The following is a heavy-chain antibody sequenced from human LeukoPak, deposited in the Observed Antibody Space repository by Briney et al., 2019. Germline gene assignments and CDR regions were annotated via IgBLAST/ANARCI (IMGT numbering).Heavy chain of an antibody. Sequence: GASVKVSCKASGYTFTGYYMHWVRQAPGQGREWMGWINPNSGGTNYAQKFQGRVTMTRDTSISTAYMELSRLRSDDTAVYYCARARVYSGYDYYFDYWGQGTLVTVSS. CDR2: INPNSGGT. CDR3: ARARVYSGYDYYFDY. J-gene: IGHJ4*02. CDR1: GYTFTGYY. D-gene: IGHD5-12*01. V-gene: IGHV1-2*02.